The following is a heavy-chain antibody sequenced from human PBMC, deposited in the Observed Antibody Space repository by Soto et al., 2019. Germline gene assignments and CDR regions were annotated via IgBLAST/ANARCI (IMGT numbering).Heavy chain of an antibody. D-gene: IGHD5-18*01. V-gene: IGHV3-15*01. J-gene: IGHJ4*02. CDR3: TTDRGRRAGYAQDY. CDR2: IKSKTDGRTT. Sequence: EVQLVESGGGLVKPGGSLRLSCAASGFTFSDAWMSWVRQAPGKGLEWVGRIKSKTDGRTTDYAAPVKGRFTISRDDSKDTLYLQMNSLKTDDTAVYYCTTDRGRRAGYAQDYWGQGTLVTVSS. CDR1: GFTFSDAW.